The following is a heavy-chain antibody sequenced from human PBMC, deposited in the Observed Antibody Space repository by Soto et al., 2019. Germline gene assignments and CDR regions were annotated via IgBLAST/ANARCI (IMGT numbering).Heavy chain of an antibody. D-gene: IGHD4-4*01. Sequence: ASVKVSCKVSGYTLTELSMHWVRQAPGKGLEWMGGFDPEDGETIYAQKFQGRVTMTEDTSTDTAYMELSSLRSEDTAVYYCATKLGDYSNYHRYGMDVCGQGTTVTVSS. CDR1: GYTLTELS. CDR2: FDPEDGET. J-gene: IGHJ6*02. CDR3: ATKLGDYSNYHRYGMDV. V-gene: IGHV1-24*01.